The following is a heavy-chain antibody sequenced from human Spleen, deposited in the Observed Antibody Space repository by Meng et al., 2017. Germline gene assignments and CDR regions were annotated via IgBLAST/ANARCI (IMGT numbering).Heavy chain of an antibody. CDR2: IWYDESNK. V-gene: IGHV3-33*01. CDR1: GFTFSSYG. CDR3: ARDFWSGRYYFDY. D-gene: IGHD3-3*01. J-gene: IGHJ4*02. Sequence: QVQLVESGGGVVQPGRSLRLSRAASGFTFSSYGMHWVRQAPGKGLEWVAVIWYDESNKYYADSVKGRFTISRDNSKNTLYLQMNSLRAEDTAVYFCARDFWSGRYYFDYWGQGTLVTVSS.